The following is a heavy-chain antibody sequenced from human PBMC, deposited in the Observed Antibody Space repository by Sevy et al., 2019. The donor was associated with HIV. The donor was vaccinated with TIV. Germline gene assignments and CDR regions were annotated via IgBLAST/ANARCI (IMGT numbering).Heavy chain of an antibody. CDR1: GNTLSDLS. V-gene: IGHV1-24*01. D-gene: IGHD3-16*01. Sequence: ASVKVSCKVSGNTLSDLSMHWVRQSPGKGFEWIGGFDPEDGEPIYARKFQGRVTVTEDTSTDTAYMELSSLRSEDTAVYYCASVGYYDSTAHKQDLGGYWGQGTLLTVSS. CDR2: FDPEDGEP. J-gene: IGHJ4*02. CDR3: ASVGYYDSTAHKQDLGGY.